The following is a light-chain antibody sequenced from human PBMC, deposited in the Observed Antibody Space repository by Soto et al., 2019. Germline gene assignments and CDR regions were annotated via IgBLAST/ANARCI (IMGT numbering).Light chain of an antibody. Sequence: EIVITQSPATLSVSPGERATLACRASQSVSSNLAWYQQKPGQAPRHLIYGASTRATGIPARFSGSGSGTDFTLPISSLQSEDFAVFYCQQYNNWPPLTFGEGTKVEIK. CDR2: GAS. J-gene: IGKJ1*01. CDR1: QSVSSN. CDR3: QQYNNWPPLT. V-gene: IGKV3-15*01.